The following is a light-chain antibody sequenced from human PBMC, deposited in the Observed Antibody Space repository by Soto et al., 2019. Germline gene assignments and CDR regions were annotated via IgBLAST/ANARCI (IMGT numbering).Light chain of an antibody. CDR1: QNVRTF. CDR2: GAS. Sequence: EVVLTQSPATLSLSPGERATLSCRASQNVRTFLDWYQQNPGQAPRLLLYGASNRATGIPARFSGSGSGTDFTLTISSLEPEDFAVYYCQQHSHWPPWTFGQGTKVDI. J-gene: IGKJ1*01. V-gene: IGKV3-11*01. CDR3: QQHSHWPPWT.